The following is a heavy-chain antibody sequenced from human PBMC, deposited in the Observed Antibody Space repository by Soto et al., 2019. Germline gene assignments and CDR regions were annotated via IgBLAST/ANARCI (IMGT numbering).Heavy chain of an antibody. D-gene: IGHD1-1*01. CDR3: ATVLKATVEFDY. J-gene: IGHJ4*02. CDR2: IKSKSDGWTT. Sequence: GGSLRLSCAASGFPFNDAYMSWVRQAPGMGLEWVGRIKSKSDGWTTDYAAPVKGRFTISRVDSKNMLYLQMNSLKAEDTAVYYCATVLKATVEFDYWRQGTLVTVSS. CDR1: GFPFNDAY. V-gene: IGHV3-15*01.